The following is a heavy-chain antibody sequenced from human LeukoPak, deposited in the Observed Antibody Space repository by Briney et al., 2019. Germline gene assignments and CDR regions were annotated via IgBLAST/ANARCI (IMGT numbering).Heavy chain of an antibody. CDR3: ARPASSGDYYPFDY. CDR1: GYSFTSYW. CDR2: IYPGDSDT. Sequence: RGESLKISCKGSGYSFTSYWMGWVRQIPGKGLEWMGIIYPGDSDTRYSPSFQGQVTISADKSSSTAYLQWSSLKASDTAMYYCARPASSGDYYPFDYWGQGTLVTVSS. D-gene: IGHD3-22*01. V-gene: IGHV5-51*01. J-gene: IGHJ4*02.